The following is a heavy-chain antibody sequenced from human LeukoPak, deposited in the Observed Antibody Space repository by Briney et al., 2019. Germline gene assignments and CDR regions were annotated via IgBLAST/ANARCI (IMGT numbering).Heavy chain of an antibody. CDR3: ARDTSVGPGMQY. D-gene: IGHD1-26*01. J-gene: IGHJ4*02. CDR1: GGPLSTYT. CDR2: IYHGGTT. V-gene: IGHV4-59*01. Sequence: SETLSLTCSVSGGPLSTYTWSWVRQSPGKGLEWIGYIYHGGTTNYSPSLKSRATISAHTARNQFSLRLRSVTAADTAIYYYARDTSVGPGMQYWGQGTLVSVSS.